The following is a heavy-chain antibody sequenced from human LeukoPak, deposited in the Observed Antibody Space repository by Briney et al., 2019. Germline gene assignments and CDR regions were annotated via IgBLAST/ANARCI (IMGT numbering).Heavy chain of an antibody. D-gene: IGHD3-10*01. CDR3: ARGQDEITITD. CDR2: ISGSGGST. V-gene: IGHV3-23*01. Sequence: GGSLGLSCAASGFTFSSYGMSWVRQAPGKGLEWVSAISGSGGSTYYADSVKGRFTISRDNSKNALYLQMNSLRAEDTAVYYCARGQDEITITDWGQGTLVTVSS. J-gene: IGHJ4*02. CDR1: GFTFSSYG.